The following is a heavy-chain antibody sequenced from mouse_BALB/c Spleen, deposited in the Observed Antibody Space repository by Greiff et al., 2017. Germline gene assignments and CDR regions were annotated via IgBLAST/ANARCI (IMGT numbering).Heavy chain of an antibody. J-gene: IGHJ1*01. D-gene: IGHD1-1*01. CDR2: IYPGGGYT. CDR1: GYTFTNYW. Sequence: QVQLQQSGAELVRPGTSVKISCKASGYTFTNYWLGWVKQRPGHGLEWIGDIYPGGGYTNYNEKFKGKATLTADTSSSTAYMQLSSLTSEDAAVYFCARILRDWYFDVWGAGTTVTVSS. CDR3: ARILRDWYFDV. V-gene: IGHV1-63*02.